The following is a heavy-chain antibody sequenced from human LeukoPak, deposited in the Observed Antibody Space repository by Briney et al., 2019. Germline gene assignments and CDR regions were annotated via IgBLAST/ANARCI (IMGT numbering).Heavy chain of an antibody. CDR2: IKQDGSEK. Sequence: GGSLRLSCAASGFTFSSYWMSWVRQAAGKGLEWVANIKQDGSEKYYVDSVKGRFTISRDNAKNSLYLQMNSLRSEDTAVYYCARGQDYGGNSGHYYYMDVWGKGTTVTVSS. CDR1: GFTFSSYW. CDR3: ARGQDYGGNSGHYYYMDV. D-gene: IGHD4-23*01. J-gene: IGHJ6*03. V-gene: IGHV3-7*03.